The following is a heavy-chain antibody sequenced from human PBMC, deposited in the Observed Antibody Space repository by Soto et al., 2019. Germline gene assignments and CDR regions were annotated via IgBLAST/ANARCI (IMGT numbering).Heavy chain of an antibody. Sequence: PGGSLRLSCAASGFTFTNYALNWVRQAPGKGLEWVSIITISGGNTYYADSVKGRFTISRDNSKNTLYLQMNSLRAEDTAVYYCAKVTSGSYLPDFDYWGQGTLVTVSS. CDR1: GFTFTNYA. V-gene: IGHV3-23*01. CDR2: ITISGGNT. D-gene: IGHD1-26*01. J-gene: IGHJ4*02. CDR3: AKVTSGSYLPDFDY.